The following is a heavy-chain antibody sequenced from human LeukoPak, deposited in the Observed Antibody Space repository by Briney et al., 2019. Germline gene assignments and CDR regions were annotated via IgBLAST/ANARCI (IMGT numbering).Heavy chain of an antibody. Sequence: PSETLSLTCAVYGGSFSGYYWSWIRQPPGKGLEWIGEINHSGSTNYNPSLKSRVTISVDTSKNQFSLKLSSVTAADTAVYYCARQGRYYGSGSYTTSILYYFDYWGQGTLVTVSS. CDR1: GGSFSGYY. CDR3: ARQGRYYGSGSYTTSILYYFDY. CDR2: INHSGST. D-gene: IGHD3-10*01. V-gene: IGHV4-34*01. J-gene: IGHJ4*02.